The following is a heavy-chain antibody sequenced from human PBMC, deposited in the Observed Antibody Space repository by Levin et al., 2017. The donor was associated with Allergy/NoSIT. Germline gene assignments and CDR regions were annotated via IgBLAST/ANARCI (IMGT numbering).Heavy chain of an antibody. Sequence: ASVKVSCKASGYTFTSYDINWVRQATGQGLEWMGWMNPNSGNTGYAQKFQGRVTMTRNTSISTAYMELSSLRSEDTAVYYCARRGPYSSGWYRGWFDPWGQGTLVTVSS. J-gene: IGHJ5*02. D-gene: IGHD6-19*01. CDR3: ARRGPYSSGWYRGWFDP. CDR1: GYTFTSYD. CDR2: MNPNSGNT. V-gene: IGHV1-8*01.